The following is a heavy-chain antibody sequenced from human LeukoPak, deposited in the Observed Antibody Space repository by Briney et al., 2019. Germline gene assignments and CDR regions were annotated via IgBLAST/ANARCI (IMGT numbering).Heavy chain of an antibody. CDR3: ARSTVTPDC. CDR2: ISSSGTTI. CDR1: GFTFSSYS. J-gene: IGHJ4*01. D-gene: IGHD4-23*01. V-gene: IGHV3-48*04. Sequence: GGSLRLSCAASGFTFSSYSMSWIRQAPGKGLEWVSYISSSGTTIYYADSVKGRFTISRDNAKNSLSLQMNSLRAEDTAVYYCARSTVTPDCWGHGTLVTVSS.